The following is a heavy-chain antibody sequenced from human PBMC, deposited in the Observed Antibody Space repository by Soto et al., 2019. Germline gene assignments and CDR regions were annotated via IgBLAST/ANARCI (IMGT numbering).Heavy chain of an antibody. J-gene: IGHJ4*02. Sequence: QVQLVQSGAEVKKPGASVKVSCKASGYTFTGYYMHWVRQAPGQGLEWMGWINPNSGGTNYTQKFQGWVTMTRDTSISTAYMELSRLRSDDTAVYYCARDRCSSTSCSVFDYWGQGTLVTVSS. V-gene: IGHV1-2*04. D-gene: IGHD2-2*01. CDR1: GYTFTGYY. CDR2: INPNSGGT. CDR3: ARDRCSSTSCSVFDY.